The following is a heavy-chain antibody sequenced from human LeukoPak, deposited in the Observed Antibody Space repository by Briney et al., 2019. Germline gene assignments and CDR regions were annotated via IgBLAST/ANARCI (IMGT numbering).Heavy chain of an antibody. CDR1: GFTFSSYA. CDR3: AKGSQSSGWYG. CDR2: ISGSGHST. V-gene: IGHV3-23*01. Sequence: GGSLRLSCAASGFTFSSYAMSWVRQAPGKGLEWVSAISGSGHSTYYADSVKGRFTISRDNSKNTLYLEMISLRAEDTAVYYCAKGSQSSGWYGWGQGTLVTVSS. J-gene: IGHJ4*02. D-gene: IGHD6-19*01.